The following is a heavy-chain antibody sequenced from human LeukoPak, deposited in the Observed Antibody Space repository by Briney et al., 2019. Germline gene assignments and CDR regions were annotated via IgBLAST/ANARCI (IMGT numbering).Heavy chain of an antibody. D-gene: IGHD2-2*01. Sequence: SETLSLTCAVSGYSISNGYQWAWIRQPPGKTLEWIGSIYHSGSTYYNPSLKSRVTISVDTSKNQFSLKLSSVTAADTAVYYCARKAQPLDYWGQGTLVTVSS. CDR1: GYSISNGYQ. J-gene: IGHJ4*02. CDR3: ARKAQPLDY. CDR2: IYHSGST. V-gene: IGHV4-38-2*01.